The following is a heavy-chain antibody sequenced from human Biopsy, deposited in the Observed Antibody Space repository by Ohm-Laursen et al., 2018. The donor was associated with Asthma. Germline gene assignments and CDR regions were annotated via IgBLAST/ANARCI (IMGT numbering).Heavy chain of an antibody. Sequence: GSLRLSCSASGFTFGAFWMSWGRQTPGKGLEWVATITGDGSQKFYVDSVTGRFTISRDNSKNSLHLQMNSLRAEDTAVYFCARVVQAEEGDFWGRGTRVTVSS. D-gene: IGHD2-15*01. J-gene: IGHJ4*02. CDR2: ITGDGSQK. CDR3: ARVVQAEEGDF. CDR1: GFTFGAFW. V-gene: IGHV3-7*01.